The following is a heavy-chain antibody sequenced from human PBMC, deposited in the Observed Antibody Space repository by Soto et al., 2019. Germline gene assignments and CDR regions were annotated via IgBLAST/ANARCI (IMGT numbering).Heavy chain of an antibody. J-gene: IGHJ6*02. CDR3: ARDQYSSSSPGLLTYYGMDV. Sequence: PGGSLRLSCAASGFTFSSYWMHWVRQAPGKGLVWVSRINSDGSSTSYADSVKGRFTISRDNAKNTLYLQMNSLRAEDTAVYYCARDQYSSSSPGLLTYYGMDVWGQGTTVTVSS. CDR2: INSDGSST. CDR1: GFTFSSYW. V-gene: IGHV3-74*01. D-gene: IGHD6-13*01.